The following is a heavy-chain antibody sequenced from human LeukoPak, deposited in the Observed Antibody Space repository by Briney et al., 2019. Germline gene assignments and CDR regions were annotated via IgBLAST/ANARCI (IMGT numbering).Heavy chain of an antibody. Sequence: RGSLRLSRAPSGFTFSSYSMNWVRQAPGKGLEWSSYISSSSSTIYSADSVKGRFTISRDNAKNSLYLQMNSLRDDDTAVDYCARRGYGSSGYTNWFDLWGQGTLVTVSS. CDR2: ISSSSSTI. CDR3: ARRGYGSSGYTNWFDL. J-gene: IGHJ5*02. V-gene: IGHV3-48*02. D-gene: IGHD3-22*01. CDR1: GFTFSSYS.